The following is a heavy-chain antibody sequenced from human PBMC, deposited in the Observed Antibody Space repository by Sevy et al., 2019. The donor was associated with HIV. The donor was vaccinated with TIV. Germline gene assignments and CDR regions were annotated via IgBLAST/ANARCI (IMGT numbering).Heavy chain of an antibody. CDR2: ISSSSSYI. V-gene: IGHV3-21*01. D-gene: IGHD3-3*01. CDR3: ARGVRDSWSAYPDY. Sequence: GGSLRLSCAASGFTFSSYIMNWVRQAPGKGLEWVSSISSSSSYIYYADSVKGRFTISRDNAKNSLYLQMNSLRVEDTAVYYCARGVRDSWSAYPDYWGQGTLVTVSS. J-gene: IGHJ4*02. CDR1: GFTFSSYI.